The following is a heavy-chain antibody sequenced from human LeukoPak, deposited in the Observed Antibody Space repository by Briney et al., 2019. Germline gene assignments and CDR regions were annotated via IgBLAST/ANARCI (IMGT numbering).Heavy chain of an antibody. CDR1: GFTVSSNY. CDR2: IYSSGST. J-gene: IGHJ5*02. D-gene: IGHD7-27*01. Sequence: GGSLRLSCAASGFTVSSNYMTWVRQAPGKGLEWVSVIYSSGSTYYADSVKGRFTISRDNSKNTLYLQMNSLRAEDTAVYYCAKDFNWEFDPWGQGTLVTVSS. CDR3: AKDFNWEFDP. V-gene: IGHV3-66*03.